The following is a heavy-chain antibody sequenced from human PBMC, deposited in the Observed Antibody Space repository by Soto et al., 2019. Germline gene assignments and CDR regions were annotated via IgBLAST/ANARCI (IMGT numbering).Heavy chain of an antibody. V-gene: IGHV3-21*01. CDR3: ARVPIFGVVIQPKYYYYGMDV. D-gene: IGHD3-3*01. CDR2: ISSSSSYI. J-gene: IGHJ6*02. Sequence: GGPLRLSCAASGFTFSSYSMNWVSQAPGKGLEWVSSISSSSSYIYYADSVKGRFTISRDNAKNSLYLQMNSLRAEDTAVYYCARVPIFGVVIQPKYYYYGMDVWGQGTTVTVSS. CDR1: GFTFSSYS.